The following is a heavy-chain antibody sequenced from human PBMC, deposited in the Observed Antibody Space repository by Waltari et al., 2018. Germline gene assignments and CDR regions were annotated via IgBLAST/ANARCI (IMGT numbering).Heavy chain of an antibody. D-gene: IGHD3-22*01. Sequence: EVQLVESGGGLVQPGGSLRLSCAASGFTFSSYAMSWVRPAPGKGLESVSAISGSGGRTYYADSVKGLYTISRDNSKNTLYLEKNSLRAEDTAVYYGAKDPRSDYYYDSSGLFDYWGQGTLITVSS. CDR1: GFTFSSYA. V-gene: IGHV3-23*04. J-gene: IGHJ4*02. CDR2: ISGSGGRT. CDR3: AKDPRSDYYYDSSGLFDY.